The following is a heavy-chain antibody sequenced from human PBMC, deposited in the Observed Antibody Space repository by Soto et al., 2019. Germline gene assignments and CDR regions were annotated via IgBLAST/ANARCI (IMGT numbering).Heavy chain of an antibody. CDR3: ARVYYDFWSGYYHNWFDP. V-gene: IGHV4-59*01. CDR2: IYYSGST. Sequence: QVQXQXXXPGXVKPSETLSLTCTVSGXSXSXXXXXXXRQPPGKGLEWIGDIYYSGSTNYNPSLKSRVTXXXXXXXXXXXXXXXXXXXXXXAVYYCARVYYDFWSGYYHNWFDPWGQGTLVTVXS. J-gene: IGHJ5*02. D-gene: IGHD3-3*01. CDR1: GXSXSXXX.